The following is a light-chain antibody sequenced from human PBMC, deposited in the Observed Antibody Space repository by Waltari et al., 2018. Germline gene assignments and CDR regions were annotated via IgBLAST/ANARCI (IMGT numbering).Light chain of an antibody. CDR3: SSYTSSSRWV. CDR1: SSDVGGYNY. Sequence: QSALTQPASVSGSPGQSITISCTGTSSDVGGYNYVSWYQQHPGKAPKLMIYDVSNRPSGFSNRFSGSKSRNTASLTISGLQAEDEADYYCSSYTSSSRWVFGGGTKLTVL. J-gene: IGLJ3*02. V-gene: IGLV2-14*03. CDR2: DVS.